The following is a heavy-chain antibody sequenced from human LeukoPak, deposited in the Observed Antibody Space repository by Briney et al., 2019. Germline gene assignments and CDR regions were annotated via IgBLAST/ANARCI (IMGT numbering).Heavy chain of an antibody. CDR1: GFTFSSYS. D-gene: IGHD3-10*01. J-gene: IGHJ4*02. Sequence: PGGSLRLSCAASGFTFSSYSMYWVRQAPGKGLEWVSSISSSSSYIYYADSVKGRFTISRDNAKNSLYLQMNSLRAEDTAVYYCARGGSYSISFDYWGQGTLVTVSS. CDR2: ISSSSSYI. V-gene: IGHV3-21*01. CDR3: ARGGSYSISFDY.